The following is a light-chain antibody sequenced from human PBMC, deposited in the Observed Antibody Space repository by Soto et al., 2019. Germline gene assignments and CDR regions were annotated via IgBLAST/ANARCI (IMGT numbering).Light chain of an antibody. CDR2: GAS. J-gene: IGKJ1*01. V-gene: IGKV3-15*01. CDR3: QQHNNWPPT. CDR1: QSISIN. Sequence: EIVMTQSPATLSVSPGERVTLSCRASQSISINLAWYQRKPGQSPRLLFSGASTRATGVPVRFSGSGSGTEFTLSISSLQSEDSAVYFCQQHNNWPPTFGQGTKVEI.